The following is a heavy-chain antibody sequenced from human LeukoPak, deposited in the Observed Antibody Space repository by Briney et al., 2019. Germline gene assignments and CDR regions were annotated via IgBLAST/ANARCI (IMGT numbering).Heavy chain of an antibody. CDR2: IYIDGRT. V-gene: IGHV3-66*02. J-gene: IGHJ5*02. Sequence: PGGSLTLTCTLSGASVTDTLIAWVRQAPGKGPEWVALIYIDGRTAYTDSVKGRFTTSRDNSKNMVYLQMNSLRSEDAALYYCVRDRAATQAWAELDLWGQGTLVTVSS. D-gene: IGHD6-25*01. CDR3: VRDRAATQAWAELDL. CDR1: GASVTDTL.